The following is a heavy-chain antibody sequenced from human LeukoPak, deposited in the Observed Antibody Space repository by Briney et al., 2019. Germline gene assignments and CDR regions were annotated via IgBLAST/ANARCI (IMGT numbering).Heavy chain of an antibody. J-gene: IGHJ4*02. D-gene: IGHD6-6*01. CDR3: ARGGPARAKVGYYFDY. V-gene: IGHV4-59*12. CDR2: IYYSGST. CDR1: GGSISSYY. Sequence: SETLSLTCTVSGGSISSYYWSWIRQPPGKGLEWIGYIYYSGSTNYNPSLKSRVTISVDTSKNQFSLKLSSVTAADTAVYYCARGGPARAKVGYYFDYWGQGTLVTVSS.